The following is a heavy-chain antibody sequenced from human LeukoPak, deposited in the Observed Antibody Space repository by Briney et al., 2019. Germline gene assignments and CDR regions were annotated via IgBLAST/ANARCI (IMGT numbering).Heavy chain of an antibody. V-gene: IGHV3-23*01. CDR2: ISDIGGST. CDR1: GFTFSSYA. CDR3: AKTGLWSGYYYP. J-gene: IGHJ5*02. Sequence: GGSLRLSCAASGFTFSSYAMSWVRQAPGKGLEWVSAISDIGGSTYYADSVKGRFTIPRDNSKNTLYLQMNSLRAEDTAVYYCAKTGLWSGYYYPWGQETLVTVSS. D-gene: IGHD3-3*01.